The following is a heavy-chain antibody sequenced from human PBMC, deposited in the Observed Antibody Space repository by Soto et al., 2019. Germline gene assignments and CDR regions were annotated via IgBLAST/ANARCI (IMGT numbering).Heavy chain of an antibody. CDR1: GYTFTSYG. CDR2: ISAYNGNT. Sequence: ASVKVSCKASGYTFTSYGISWVRQAPGQGLEWMGWISAYNGNTNYAQKLQGRVTMTTDTSTSTAYMELRSLRSDDTAVYYCARVPPGGHLGELSKKFDYWGQGTLVTVSS. CDR3: ARVPPGGHLGELSKKFDY. V-gene: IGHV1-18*01. D-gene: IGHD3-16*02. J-gene: IGHJ4*02.